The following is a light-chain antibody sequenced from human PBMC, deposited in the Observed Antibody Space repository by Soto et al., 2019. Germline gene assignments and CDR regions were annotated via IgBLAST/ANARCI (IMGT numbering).Light chain of an antibody. CDR2: DAS. CDR3: QQYTSYSRA. V-gene: IGKV1-5*01. CDR1: QSISHF. J-gene: IGKJ1*01. Sequence: DIRMTQSPSTLGASLGDRVTMSCRSSQSISHFLAWYQQKPGKVPKLLIYDASNLGSGVPSRFSGSGSGTDFTLTISGLQPDDFTTYYCQQYTSYSRAFGQGTKVDI.